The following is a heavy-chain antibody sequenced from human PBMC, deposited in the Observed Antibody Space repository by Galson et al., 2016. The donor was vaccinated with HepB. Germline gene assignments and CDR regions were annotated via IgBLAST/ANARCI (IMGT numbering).Heavy chain of an antibody. V-gene: IGHV3-21*01. J-gene: IGHJ5*02. CDR1: GFPFSRYG. D-gene: IGHD5-12*01. CDR3: ERDRGYSGYGAYNWFDP. CDR2: ISSSSAFI. Sequence: SLRLSCAAPGFPFSRYGMNWVRQAPGKGLEWVSSISSSSAFIYYADSLKGRFAISRDNAKDSLYLQINSLRGEDTAVYYCERDRGYSGYGAYNWFDPWGQGTLVTVSS.